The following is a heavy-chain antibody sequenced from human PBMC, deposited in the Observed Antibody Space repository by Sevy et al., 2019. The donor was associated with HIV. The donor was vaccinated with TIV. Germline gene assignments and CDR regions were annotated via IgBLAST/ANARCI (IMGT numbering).Heavy chain of an antibody. CDR1: GFTFSTYW. CDR2: IKQDGSEK. D-gene: IGHD6-13*01. J-gene: IGHJ4*02. V-gene: IGHV3-7*01. CDR3: ARAPVGSGWYFPRGIDY. Sequence: GGSLRLSCAASGFTFSTYWMTWVRQAPGKGLEWVANIKQDGSEKYYAESVKGRLTVSRDNTKNSLYLQLNSPRAEDTAIYYCARAPVGSGWYFPRGIDYWGQGTLVTVSS.